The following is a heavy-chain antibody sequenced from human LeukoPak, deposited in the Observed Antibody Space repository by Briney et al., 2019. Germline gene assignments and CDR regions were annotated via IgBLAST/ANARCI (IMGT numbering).Heavy chain of an antibody. J-gene: IGHJ4*02. Sequence: SVKVSCKASGGTFSSYGISWVPQAPGQGLEWMGRIIPIFGTANYAQKFQGRLTITTDESTSTAHVELSSLGSEDTAVYYCAREGDYGDYASDCWGQGTLVTVSS. CDR2: IIPIFGTA. CDR3: AREGDYGDYASDC. CDR1: GGTFSSYG. D-gene: IGHD4-17*01. V-gene: IGHV1-69*05.